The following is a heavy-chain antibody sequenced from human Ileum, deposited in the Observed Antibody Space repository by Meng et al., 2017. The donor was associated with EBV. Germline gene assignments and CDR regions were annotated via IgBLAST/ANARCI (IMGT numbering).Heavy chain of an antibody. V-gene: IGHV1-3*01. CDR1: GYTFTGYA. CDR2: INPGSGNT. J-gene: IGHJ4*02. Sequence: QAQLWQSGAEVKMPGASIKLSCKASGYTFTGYAIHWVRQAPGQRLEWMGWINPGSGNTKYSQKFQGRVTITRDTSATTVYMDLSSLRSEDTAVFYCARDGGFSVGATKYDYWGQGALVTASS. D-gene: IGHD1-26*01. CDR3: ARDGGFSVGATKYDY.